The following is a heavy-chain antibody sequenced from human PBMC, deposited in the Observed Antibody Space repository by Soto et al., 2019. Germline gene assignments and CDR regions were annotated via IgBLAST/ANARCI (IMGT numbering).Heavy chain of an antibody. J-gene: IGHJ2*01. D-gene: IGHD6-13*01. CDR1: GFTFSSYE. CDR2: ISSSGSTI. CDR3: AGKESRGYWYFDL. Sequence: GGSLRLSCAASGFTFSSYEMNWVRQAPGKGLEWVSYISSSGSTIYYADSVKGRFTISRDNAKNSLYLQMNSLRAEDTAVEYCAGKESRGYWYFDLWGRGTLVTVSS. V-gene: IGHV3-48*03.